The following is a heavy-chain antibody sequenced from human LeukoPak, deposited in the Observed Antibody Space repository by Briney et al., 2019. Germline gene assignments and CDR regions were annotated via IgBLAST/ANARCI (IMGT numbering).Heavy chain of an antibody. V-gene: IGHV3-30*18. D-gene: IGHD3-22*01. J-gene: IGHJ4*02. CDR3: AKDRHYDSRLRDY. CDR1: GFTFSSYG. CDR2: ISYDGSNK. Sequence: PGGSLRLSCAASGFTFSSYGVHWVRQAPGKGLEWVAVISYDGSNKYYADSVKGRFTISRDNSKNTLYLQMNSLRAEDTAVYYCAKDRHYDSRLRDYWGQGTLVTVSS.